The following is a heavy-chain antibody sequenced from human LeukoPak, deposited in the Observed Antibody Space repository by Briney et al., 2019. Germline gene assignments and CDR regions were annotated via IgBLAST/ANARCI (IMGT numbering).Heavy chain of an antibody. V-gene: IGHV3-74*01. CDR1: GNYW. J-gene: IGHJ4*02. D-gene: IGHD2-2*01. Sequence: GGSLRLSCAASGNYWMHWVRQAPGKGLAWVSHINGDGSWTTYADSVKGRFTISKDNAKNTVYLQMNNLRAEDTAVYYCVSFYETYWGRGTLVTVSS. CDR3: VSFYETY. CDR2: INGDGSWT.